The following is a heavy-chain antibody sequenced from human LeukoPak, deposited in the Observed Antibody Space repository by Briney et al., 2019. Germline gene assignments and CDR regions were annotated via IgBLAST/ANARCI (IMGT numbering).Heavy chain of an antibody. CDR3: AKDMGADYGGNYATFDY. Sequence: GGSLGLSCAASGFTFDDYAMHWVRQAPGKGLEWVSGISWNSGSIGYADSVKGRFTISRDNAKNSLYLQMNSLRAEDTALYYCAKDMGADYGGNYATFDYWGQGTLVTVSS. D-gene: IGHD4-23*01. CDR2: ISWNSGSI. V-gene: IGHV3-9*01. CDR1: GFTFDDYA. J-gene: IGHJ4*02.